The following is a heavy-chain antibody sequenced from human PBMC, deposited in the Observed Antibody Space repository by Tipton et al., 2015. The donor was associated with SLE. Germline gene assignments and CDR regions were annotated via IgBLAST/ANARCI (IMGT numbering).Heavy chain of an antibody. J-gene: IGHJ3*02. CDR2: INYSGRT. Sequence: GLVKPSETLSLTCTVSGGSISGHFWSWIRQPPGKGLEWIGFINYSGRTSYIPSLKSRVTISLDMSKSEFSLRLSSVTAADTAVYFCARGAPGSSTSHDAFDIWGQGTVVTVSS. CDR3: ARGAPGSSTSHDAFDI. V-gene: IGHV4-59*11. CDR1: GGSISGHF. D-gene: IGHD2-2*01.